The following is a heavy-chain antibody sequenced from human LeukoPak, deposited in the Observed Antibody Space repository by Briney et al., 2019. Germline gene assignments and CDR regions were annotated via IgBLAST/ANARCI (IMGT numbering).Heavy chain of an antibody. CDR3: ARDLDSATFDY. Sequence: ASVKVSCKASGYTFTSYGISWVRQAPGQGLEWMGWINPNSGGTNYAQKFQGRVTMTRDTSISTAYMELSRLRSDDTAVYYCARDLDSATFDYWGQGTLVTVSS. J-gene: IGHJ4*02. D-gene: IGHD3-22*01. CDR1: GYTFTSYG. CDR2: INPNSGGT. V-gene: IGHV1-2*02.